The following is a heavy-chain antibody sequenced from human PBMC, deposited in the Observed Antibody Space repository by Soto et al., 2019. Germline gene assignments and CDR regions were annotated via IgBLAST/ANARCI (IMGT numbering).Heavy chain of an antibody. D-gene: IGHD3-22*01. J-gene: IGHJ5*01. CDR2: IYPGDSDT. V-gene: IGHV5-51*03. CDR3: AICLYSSGWFEY. Sequence: EVQLVQSGAEVKKPGESLKISCKGSGYTFTSYWIAWVRQMPGKGLEWMGIIYPGDSDTRYSPYFQGQVTISADKSVSTAYLQWSSLEASDTAMYYCAICLYSSGWFEYWGQGTLVTVSS. CDR1: GYTFTSYW.